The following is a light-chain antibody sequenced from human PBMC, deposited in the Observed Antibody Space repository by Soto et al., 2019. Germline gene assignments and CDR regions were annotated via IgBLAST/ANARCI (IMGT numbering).Light chain of an antibody. J-gene: IGKJ1*01. Sequence: DIQMTQSPSALSAFVGDIVTITCRASQSIHTSLALYQQKPRKAPKLLISKASSLESGVPSRFSGSGSGTDFTLTISSLQPDDSATYYCQHYANYPVTFGQGTKVDIK. CDR1: QSIHTS. V-gene: IGKV1-5*03. CDR3: QHYANYPVT. CDR2: KAS.